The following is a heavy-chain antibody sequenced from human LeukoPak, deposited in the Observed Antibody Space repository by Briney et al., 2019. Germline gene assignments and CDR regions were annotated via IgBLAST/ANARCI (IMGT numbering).Heavy chain of an antibody. V-gene: IGHV4-59*01. D-gene: IGHD3-9*01. Sequence: PSETLSLPCSVSGGSMRRYYGIWIRQPPGKGLEWIGYIYYSGSTNYNPSLKSRVTISVDTSKNQFSLKLRSVTAADTAVYYCARSGSLTGYYPDYFQQWGRGTLVTVSS. CDR3: ARSGSLTGYYPDYFQQ. CDR1: GGSMRRYY. CDR2: IYYSGST. J-gene: IGHJ1*01.